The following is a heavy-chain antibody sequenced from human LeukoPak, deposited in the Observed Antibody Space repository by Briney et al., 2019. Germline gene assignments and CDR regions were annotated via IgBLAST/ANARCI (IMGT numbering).Heavy chain of an antibody. Sequence: PSETLSLTCTVSGGSISSYYWSWIRQPPGKGLEWIGYIYHSGSTNYNPSLKSRVTISVDTSKNQFSLKLSSVTAADTAVYYCARDGGYRRQVWFDPWGQGTLVTVSS. CDR3: ARDGGYRRQVWFDP. D-gene: IGHD1-14*01. CDR2: IYHSGST. V-gene: IGHV4-59*01. CDR1: GGSISSYY. J-gene: IGHJ5*02.